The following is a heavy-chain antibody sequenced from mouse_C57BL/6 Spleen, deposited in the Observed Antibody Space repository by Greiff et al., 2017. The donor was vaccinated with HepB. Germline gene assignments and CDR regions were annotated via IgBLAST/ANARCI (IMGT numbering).Heavy chain of an antibody. Sequence: VQLQQSGPELVKPGASVKISCKASGYAFSSSWMNWVKQRPGKGLEWIGRIYPGDGDTNYNGKFKGKATLTADKSSSTAYMQLSSLTSEDSAVYFCARHHYYGSRGAMDDWGQGTSVTVAS. CDR1: GYAFSSSW. D-gene: IGHD1-1*01. CDR3: ARHHYYGSRGAMDD. J-gene: IGHJ4*01. CDR2: IYPGDGDT. V-gene: IGHV1-82*01.